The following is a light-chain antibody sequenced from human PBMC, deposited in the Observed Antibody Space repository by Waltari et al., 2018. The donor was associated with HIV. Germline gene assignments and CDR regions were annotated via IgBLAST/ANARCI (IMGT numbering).Light chain of an antibody. CDR2: QVS. CDR1: QRLVHTDGNTC. CDR3: MQGLHWPYT. Sequence: VVMTQSPLSLPVTLGQPASIPCTSTQRLVHTDGNTCLSWCQQRPGQSPRRLLYQVSKRDSGVPDRFSGSGSGTDFTLKISRVEAEDVGVYYCMQGLHWPYTFGQGTKLEIK. V-gene: IGKV2-30*02. J-gene: IGKJ2*01.